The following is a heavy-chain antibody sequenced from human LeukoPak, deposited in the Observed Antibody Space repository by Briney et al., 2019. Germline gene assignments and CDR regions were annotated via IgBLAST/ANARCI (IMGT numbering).Heavy chain of an antibody. CDR1: GYTFTSYG. CDR3: ARIIYIAAAFNDAFDI. V-gene: IGHV1-18*01. Sequence: GASVKVSCKASGYTFTSYGISWGRQAPGQGLEWMGWISAYNGNTNYAQKLQGRVTMTTDTSTSTAYMELRSLRSDDTAVYYCARIIYIAAAFNDAFDIWGQGTMVTVSS. J-gene: IGHJ3*02. CDR2: ISAYNGNT. D-gene: IGHD6-13*01.